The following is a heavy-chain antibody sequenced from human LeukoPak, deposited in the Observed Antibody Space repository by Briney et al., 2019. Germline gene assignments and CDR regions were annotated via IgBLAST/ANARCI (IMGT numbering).Heavy chain of an antibody. CDR2: IKQDGSEK. CDR3: ARGREEMATIYFAY. D-gene: IGHD5-24*01. CDR1: GFTFSSYW. Sequence: PGGSLRLSCAASGFTFSSYWMSWVRQAPGKGLEWVANIKQDGSEKYYVDSVKGRFTISRDNAKNSLYLQMNSLRAEDTAVYYCARGREEMATIYFAYWGQGTLVTVSS. J-gene: IGHJ4*02. V-gene: IGHV3-7*01.